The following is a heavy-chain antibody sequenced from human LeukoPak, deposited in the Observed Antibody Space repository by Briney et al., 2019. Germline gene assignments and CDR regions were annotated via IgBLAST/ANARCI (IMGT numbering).Heavy chain of an antibody. V-gene: IGHV4-38-2*02. J-gene: IGHJ4*02. CDR2: VYQSGTT. CDR3: ARIFIRNGYTSYFDC. Sequence: SETLSLTCTASGFSISSGHYWGWVRQPPGAGLEWIGSVYQSGTTYYNPSLKSRVTTSVDMSKNQFSLRLRSVTAADTAVYYCARIFIRNGYTSYFDCWGQGTLVTVSS. CDR1: GFSISSGHY. D-gene: IGHD5-18*01.